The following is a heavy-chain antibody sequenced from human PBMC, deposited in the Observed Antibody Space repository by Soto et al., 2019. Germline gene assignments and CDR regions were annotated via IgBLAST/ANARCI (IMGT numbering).Heavy chain of an antibody. CDR3: AGGKSLLLVYFQH. J-gene: IGHJ1*01. V-gene: IGHV4-34*01. Sequence: QVQLQQWGAGLLKPSETLSLTCAVYGGSFSGYYWSWIRQPPGKGLVWIGEINHSGTTNYNPSLKSRVTISVDKSKHQCSLKRSSVTAADTAVYYCAGGKSLLLVYFQHWGQGTLVTLS. D-gene: IGHD2-15*01. CDR1: GGSFSGYY. CDR2: INHSGTT.